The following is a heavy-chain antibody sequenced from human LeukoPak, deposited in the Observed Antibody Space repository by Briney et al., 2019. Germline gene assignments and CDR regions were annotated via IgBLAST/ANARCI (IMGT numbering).Heavy chain of an antibody. Sequence: GGSLRLSCAASGFIFSNYYMSWIRQAPGKGLEWVSYISSSSTYTNYADSVKGRFTISRDNAKSSLYLQMNSLRAEDTAVYYCARLDDVTGYYPFDYWGQGTLVTVSS. D-gene: IGHD3-22*01. V-gene: IGHV3-11*06. J-gene: IGHJ4*02. CDR2: ISSSSTYT. CDR1: GFIFSNYY. CDR3: ARLDDVTGYYPFDY.